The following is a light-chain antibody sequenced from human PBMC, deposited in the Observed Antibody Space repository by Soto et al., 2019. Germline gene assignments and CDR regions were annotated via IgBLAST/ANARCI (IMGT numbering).Light chain of an antibody. CDR3: SSYTRSSTYV. CDR2: DVS. V-gene: IGLV2-14*01. J-gene: IGLJ1*01. CDR1: SSEVGGYNY. Sequence: QSALTQPASVSGSPGQSITISCTGTSSEVGGYNYVSWYRQHPGRAPKLMIYDVSNRPSGVSNRFSGSKSGNTASLTISGLQADDEADYYCSSYTRSSTYVFGTGTSHRP.